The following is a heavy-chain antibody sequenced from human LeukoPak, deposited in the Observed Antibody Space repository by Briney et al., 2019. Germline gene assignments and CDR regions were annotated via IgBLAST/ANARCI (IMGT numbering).Heavy chain of an antibody. CDR3: ARDDDPTVTMGMDV. V-gene: IGHV3-21*01. CDR2: ISSSSSYI. CDR1: GFTFRRDS. Sequence: PGGSLRLSCAASGFTFRRDSMNRVRQAPGKGLEWVSSISSSSSYIYYADSVKGRFTISRDNAKNSLYLQMNSLRAEDTAVYYCARDDDPTVTMGMDVWGQGTTVTVSS. J-gene: IGHJ6*02. D-gene: IGHD3-10*01.